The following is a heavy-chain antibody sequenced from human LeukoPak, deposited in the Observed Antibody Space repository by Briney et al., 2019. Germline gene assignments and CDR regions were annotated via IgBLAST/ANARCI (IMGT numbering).Heavy chain of an antibody. CDR1: GGSFSGYY. J-gene: IGHJ4*02. V-gene: IGHV3-53*01. CDR3: ARGGVTMKVPIL. D-gene: IGHD3-10*01. CDR2: IYSDGST. Sequence: PSETLSLTCAVYGGSFSGYYWSWVRQAPGKGLEWVSIIYSDGSTYYADSVKGRFTISRDNSKNTLYLQMNSLRAEDTAVYYCARGGVTMKVPILWGQGTLVTVSS.